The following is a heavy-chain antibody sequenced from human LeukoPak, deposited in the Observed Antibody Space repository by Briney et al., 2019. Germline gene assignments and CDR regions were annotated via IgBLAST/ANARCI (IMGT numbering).Heavy chain of an antibody. J-gene: IGHJ4*02. CDR3: ARLDYYGSGTYYQAIDY. V-gene: IGHV4-39*01. D-gene: IGHD3-10*01. CDR2: IYYSGIT. CDR1: GGSISSSSCY. Sequence: SETRSLTCTVSGGSISSSSCYWGWIRQPPGKGLERLGRIYYSGITYYNPSLRSRVTISVDTSKNQFSLKLNSVTAADTAVYYCARLDYYGSGTYYQAIDYWGQGTLVTVSS.